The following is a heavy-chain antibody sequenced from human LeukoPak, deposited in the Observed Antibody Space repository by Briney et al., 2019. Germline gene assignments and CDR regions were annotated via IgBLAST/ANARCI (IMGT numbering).Heavy chain of an antibody. CDR2: IYYSGST. D-gene: IGHD3-3*01. CDR1: GGSISSSSYY. CDR3: ARENYDFWSGYHFDY. Sequence: SETLSLTCTVSGGSISSSSYYWGWIRQPPGKGLEWIGSIYYSGSTYYNPSLKSRVTISVDTSKNQFSLKLSSVTAADTAVYYCARENYDFWSGYHFDYWGQGTLVTVSS. J-gene: IGHJ4*02. V-gene: IGHV4-39*07.